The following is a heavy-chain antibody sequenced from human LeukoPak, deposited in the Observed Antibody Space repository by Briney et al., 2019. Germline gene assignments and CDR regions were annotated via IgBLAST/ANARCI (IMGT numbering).Heavy chain of an antibody. Sequence: SETLSLTCTVSGGSISSSSYYWGWIRQPPGKGLECIWSFYYSCSPYYNPSLKSEVTISVDTSKNQFSLKLSSVTAADTAVFYCARVLGAPGSIDYWGQGTLVTVSS. V-gene: IGHV4-39*01. CDR1: GGSISSSSYY. CDR3: ARVLGAPGSIDY. D-gene: IGHD1-26*01. J-gene: IGHJ4*02. CDR2: FYYSCSP.